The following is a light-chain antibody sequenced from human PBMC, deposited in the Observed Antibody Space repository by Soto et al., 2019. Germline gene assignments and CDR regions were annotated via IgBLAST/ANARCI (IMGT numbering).Light chain of an antibody. CDR1: QSVSSNY. J-gene: IGKJ4*01. Sequence: EIVLTQSPGTLSLSPGERATLSCRASQSVSSNYLAWYQQKPGQAPRLLIYGASSRATGIPDRFSGSGSGTEFTLTISRLEPEEFAVYYCQQFGTSPRTFGLGTKV. V-gene: IGKV3-20*01. CDR2: GAS. CDR3: QQFGTSPRT.